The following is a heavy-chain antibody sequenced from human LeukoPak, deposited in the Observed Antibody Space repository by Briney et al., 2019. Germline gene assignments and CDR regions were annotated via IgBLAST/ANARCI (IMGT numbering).Heavy chain of an antibody. CDR2: INPNSGGT. CDR3: ARGRVYCSSTSCSYPNWFDP. Sequence: GASVKVSCKASGYTFTGYYMHWVRQAPGQGLEWMGWINPNSGGTNYAQKFQGWVTMTRDTSISTAYMELSRLRSDDTAVYYCARGRVYCSSTSCSYPNWFDPWGQGTLVTVPS. V-gene: IGHV1-2*04. CDR1: GYTFTGYY. J-gene: IGHJ5*02. D-gene: IGHD2-2*01.